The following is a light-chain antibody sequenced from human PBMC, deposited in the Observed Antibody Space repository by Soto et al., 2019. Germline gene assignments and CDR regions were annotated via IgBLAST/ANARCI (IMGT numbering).Light chain of an antibody. Sequence: QSVLTQPASVSGSPGQSITISCTGTSSDAGSYNLVSWYQQHPGKAPKLMIYEVSKRPSGVSNRFSGSKSGNTASLTISGLQAEDEADYYCCSYAGSSLYVFGTGTKVTVL. CDR1: SSDAGSYNL. CDR2: EVS. J-gene: IGLJ1*01. CDR3: CSYAGSSLYV. V-gene: IGLV2-23*02.